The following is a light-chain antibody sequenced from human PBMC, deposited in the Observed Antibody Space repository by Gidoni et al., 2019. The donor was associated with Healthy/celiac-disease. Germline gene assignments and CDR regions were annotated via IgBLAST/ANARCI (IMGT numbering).Light chain of an antibody. CDR2: ATS. J-gene: IGKJ4*01. CDR1: QPVSSSY. Sequence: VLTQSPGTLSLSPGERATVPCSASQPVSSSYLAWYQQKPGQAPMLLIYATSNRATGIPDRFSGSGSGTDFTLTISRLEPEDVAVYHCQQYVSAPVTFGGGTKVEIK. V-gene: IGKV3-20*01. CDR3: QQYVSAPVT.